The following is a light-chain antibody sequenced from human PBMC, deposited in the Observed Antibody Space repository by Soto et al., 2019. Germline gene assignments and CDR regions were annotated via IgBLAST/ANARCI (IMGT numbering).Light chain of an antibody. CDR3: QQYGSSGT. V-gene: IGKV3-20*01. CDR2: GVS. CDR1: QSVSNNY. Sequence: LTKSPGTLALSPGERATLSCRASQSVSNNYLAWYQQKPGQAPRLLIYGVSNRATGIPDRFSGSGSGTDFTLTISRLEPEDFAVYYCQQYGSSGTFGQGTKVDI. J-gene: IGKJ1*01.